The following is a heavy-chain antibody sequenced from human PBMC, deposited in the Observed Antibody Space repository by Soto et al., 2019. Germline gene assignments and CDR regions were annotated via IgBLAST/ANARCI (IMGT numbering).Heavy chain of an antibody. V-gene: IGHV4-4*02. CDR2: IYHSGST. CDR3: ASTFWEVVAATFYFDY. CDR1: GGSISSSNW. D-gene: IGHD2-15*01. Sequence: SETLCLTCALSGGSISSSNWWSWVRQPPGKGLEGIGEIYHSGSTNYNPSLKSRVTISVDRSKNQFSLKLSSVTAADTAVYYCASTFWEVVAATFYFDYWGQGTLVTVSS. J-gene: IGHJ4*02.